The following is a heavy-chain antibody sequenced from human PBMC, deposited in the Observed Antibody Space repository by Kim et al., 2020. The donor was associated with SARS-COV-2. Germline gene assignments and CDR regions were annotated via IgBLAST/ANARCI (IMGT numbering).Heavy chain of an antibody. CDR2: IVVGSGNT. CDR1: GFTFTSSA. D-gene: IGHD2-15*01. J-gene: IGHJ6*02. Sequence: SVKVSCKASGFTFTSSAVQWVRQARGQRLEWIGWIVVGSGNTNYAQKFQERVTITRDMSTSTAYMELSSLRSEDTAVYYCAADQDSRYYYYYYGMDVWGQGTTVTVSS. V-gene: IGHV1-58*01. CDR3: AADQDSRYYYYYYGMDV.